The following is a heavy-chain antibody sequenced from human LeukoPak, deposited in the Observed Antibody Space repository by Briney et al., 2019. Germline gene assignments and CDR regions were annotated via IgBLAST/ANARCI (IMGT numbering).Heavy chain of an antibody. D-gene: IGHD2-2*03. Sequence: SETLSLTCTVSGGSISSYYWSWIRQPPGKGLEWIGYIYYSGSTNYNPSLKSRVTISVDTSKNQFSLKLSSVTAADTAVYYCARHEDGYCSSTSCYGNWGQGTLVTVSS. CDR1: GGSISSYY. CDR3: ARHEDGYCSSTSCYGN. CDR2: IYYSGST. J-gene: IGHJ4*02. V-gene: IGHV4-59*08.